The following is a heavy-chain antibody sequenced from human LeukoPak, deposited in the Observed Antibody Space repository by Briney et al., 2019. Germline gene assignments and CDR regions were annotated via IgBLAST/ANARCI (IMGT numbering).Heavy chain of an antibody. Sequence: PGKSLRLSCAASGFTFSTYAMHWVRQAPGKGLEWVSSISSSSSYIYYADSVKGRFTISRDNAKNSLYLQMNSLRAEDTAVYYCAREGYDSSGYVLWGQGTLVTVSS. D-gene: IGHD3-22*01. CDR3: AREGYDSSGYVL. CDR2: ISSSSSYI. J-gene: IGHJ4*02. V-gene: IGHV3-21*01. CDR1: GFTFSTYA.